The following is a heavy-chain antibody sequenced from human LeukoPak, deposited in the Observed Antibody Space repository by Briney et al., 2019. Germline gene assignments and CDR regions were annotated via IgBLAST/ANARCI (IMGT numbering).Heavy chain of an antibody. CDR1: GYSFTSYW. CDR3: ARRLLWFGEKGWFDP. V-gene: IGHV5-51*01. CDR2: IYPGDSDT. Sequence: GESLKISCKGSGYSFTSYWIGWVRQMPGKGLEWMVIIYPGDSDTRYSPYFQGQVTISADKSISTAYLQWSSLKASDTAMYYCARRLLWFGEKGWFDPWGQGTLVTVSS. D-gene: IGHD3-10*01. J-gene: IGHJ5*02.